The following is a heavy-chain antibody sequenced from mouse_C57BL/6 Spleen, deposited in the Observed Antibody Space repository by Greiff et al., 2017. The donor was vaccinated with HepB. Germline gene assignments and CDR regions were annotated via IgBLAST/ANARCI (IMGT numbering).Heavy chain of an antibody. V-gene: IGHV1-19*01. D-gene: IGHD1-1*01. CDR3: ARGGITTVVATHYFDY. J-gene: IGHJ2*01. CDR2: INPYNGGT. CDR1: GYTFTDYY. Sequence: VQLQQSGPVLVKPGASVKMSCKASGYTFTDYYMNWVKQSHGKSLEWIGVINPYNGGTSYNQKFKGKATLTVDKSSSTAYMELNSLTSEDSAVYYCARGGITTVVATHYFDYWGQGTTLTVSS.